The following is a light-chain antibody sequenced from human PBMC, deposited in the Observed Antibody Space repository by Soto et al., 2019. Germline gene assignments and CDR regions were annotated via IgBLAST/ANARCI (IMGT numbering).Light chain of an antibody. Sequence: EVVMTQSPGTLSVSPGGRATLSCRASRSLTTNLAWCQKKPGQAPRLLIHDASTRATGIPARFSGSGSGTEFTLTISSLQSEDFAVYYCQQYDDWPLTFGQGTRLETK. J-gene: IGKJ5*01. CDR3: QQYDDWPLT. CDR2: DAS. V-gene: IGKV3-15*01. CDR1: RSLTTN.